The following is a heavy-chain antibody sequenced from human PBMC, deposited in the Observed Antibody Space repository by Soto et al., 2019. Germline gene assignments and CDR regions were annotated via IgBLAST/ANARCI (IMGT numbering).Heavy chain of an antibody. D-gene: IGHD2-2*01. J-gene: IGHJ4*02. CDR3: ARVNAAIVVSPGLVDY. V-gene: IGHV4-31*03. CDR2: IYYSGST. CDR1: GGSISSGGYY. Sequence: SETLSLTCTVSGGSISSGGYYWSWIRQHPGKGLEWIGYIYYSGSTYYNPSLKSRVTISVDTSKNQFSLKLSSVTAADTAVYYCARVNAAIVVSPGLVDYWGQGTLVTVSS.